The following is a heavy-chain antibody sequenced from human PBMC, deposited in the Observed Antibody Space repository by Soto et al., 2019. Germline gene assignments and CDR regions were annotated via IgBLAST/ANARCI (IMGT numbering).Heavy chain of an antibody. Sequence: GASAKVSCKASGYTFTSYGISWVRQAPVQGLEWMGWISAYNGNTNYAQKLQGRVTMTTDTSTSTAYMALRSLRSDDTAVYYCASRSGQLPYYFVYWGQGTLVNVSS. CDR3: ASRSGQLPYYFVY. D-gene: IGHD6-6*01. J-gene: IGHJ4*02. CDR2: ISAYNGNT. CDR1: GYTFTSYG. V-gene: IGHV1-18*01.